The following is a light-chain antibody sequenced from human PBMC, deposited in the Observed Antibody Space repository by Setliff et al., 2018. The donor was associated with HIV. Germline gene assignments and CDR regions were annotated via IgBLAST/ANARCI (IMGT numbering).Light chain of an antibody. CDR2: EVT. V-gene: IGLV2-14*01. Sequence: QSVLTQPASVSGSPGQSITISCTGTSSDIGTYNFVSWYQQHPGRAPKLIIYEVTNRPSGVSSRFSGSKSGNTASLTISGLQTEDEADYYCTSYTSRNTLVFGTGTKATVL. CDR3: TSYTSRNTLV. J-gene: IGLJ1*01. CDR1: SSDIGTYNF.